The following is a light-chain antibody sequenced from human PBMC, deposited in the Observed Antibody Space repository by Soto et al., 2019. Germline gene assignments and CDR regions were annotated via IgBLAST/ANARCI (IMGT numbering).Light chain of an antibody. CDR1: SSNIGNNA. J-gene: IGLJ2*01. V-gene: IGLV1-36*01. CDR3: AAWDDSLNGHVV. Sequence: QSVLTQPPSVSEAPRQRVTISCSGSSSNIGNNAVNWYQQLPGKAPKLLIYYDDLLPSGVSDRFSGSKSGTSASLAISGLQSEDEADYYCAAWDDSLNGHVVFGGVTKLTVL. CDR2: YDD.